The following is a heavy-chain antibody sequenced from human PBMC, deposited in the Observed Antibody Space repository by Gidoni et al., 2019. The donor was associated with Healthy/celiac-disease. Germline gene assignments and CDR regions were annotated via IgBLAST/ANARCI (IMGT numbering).Heavy chain of an antibody. V-gene: IGHV1-24*01. Sequence: QVQLVQSGAEVQTPVASVKVSCQVSGYTLTELSMHWVRHAPGKGLEWMGGFDPEDGETIYAKKFQGRVTMTEDTSTDTAYMELSSLRSEDTAVYYWATRMVAARVAAFDIWGQGTMVTVSS. CDR1: GYTLTELS. CDR3: ATRMVAARVAAFDI. D-gene: IGHD2-15*01. CDR2: FDPEDGET. J-gene: IGHJ3*02.